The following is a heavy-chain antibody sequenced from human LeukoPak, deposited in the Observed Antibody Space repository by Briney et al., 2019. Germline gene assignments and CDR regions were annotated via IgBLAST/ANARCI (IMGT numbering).Heavy chain of an antibody. CDR3: AAQSARPQYYFDY. D-gene: IGHD6-6*01. J-gene: IGHJ4*02. V-gene: IGHV3-23*01. Sequence: GGSLRLSCAASGFTFSSYAMSWVRQAPGKGLEWVSAISGSGGSTYYADSVKGLFTISRDNSKNTLYLQMNSLRAEDTAVYYCAAQSARPQYYFDYWGQGTLVTVSS. CDR2: ISGSGGST. CDR1: GFTFSSYA.